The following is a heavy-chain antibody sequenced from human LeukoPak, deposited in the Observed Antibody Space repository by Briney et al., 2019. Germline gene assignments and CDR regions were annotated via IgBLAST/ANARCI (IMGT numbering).Heavy chain of an antibody. Sequence: GGSLRLSCTASGFIFSNYWMYWVRQAPGKGLVWVSRINSDGSSTSYADSVKGRITISRDNAKNTLYLQMKSLRAEDTAMYYCSRGVYYYDRSDYSGAMYYWGQGTLVIVSS. CDR2: INSDGSST. D-gene: IGHD3-22*01. V-gene: IGHV3-74*01. CDR3: SRGVYYYDRSDYSGAMYY. CDR1: GFIFSNYW. J-gene: IGHJ4*02.